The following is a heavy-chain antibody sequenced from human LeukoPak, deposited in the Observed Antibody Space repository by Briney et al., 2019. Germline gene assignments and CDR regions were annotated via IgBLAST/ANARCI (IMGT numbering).Heavy chain of an antibody. Sequence: SETLSLTCAVYGGSFSGYYWSWIRQPPGKGLEWIGEINHSGSTNYNPSLKSRVTISVDTSKNQFSLKLSSVTAADTAVYYCARGSHDILTGYYKARAYYFDYWGQGTLVTVSS. CDR2: INHSGST. J-gene: IGHJ4*02. CDR3: ARGSHDILTGYYKARAYYFDY. CDR1: GGSFSGYY. V-gene: IGHV4-34*01. D-gene: IGHD3-9*01.